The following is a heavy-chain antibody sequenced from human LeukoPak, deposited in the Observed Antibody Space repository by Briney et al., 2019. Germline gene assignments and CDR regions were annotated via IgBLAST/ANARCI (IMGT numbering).Heavy chain of an antibody. CDR3: AGASSSGWYPDIDY. CDR2: IYYSGST. D-gene: IGHD6-19*01. CDR1: GGSISSGGYY. J-gene: IGHJ4*02. Sequence: SETLSLTCTVSGGSISSGGYYWSWIRQHPGKGLEWIGYIYYSGSTYYNPSLKSRVTISVDTSKNQFSLKLSSVTAADTAVYYCAGASSSGWYPDIDYWGQGTLVTVSS. V-gene: IGHV4-31*03.